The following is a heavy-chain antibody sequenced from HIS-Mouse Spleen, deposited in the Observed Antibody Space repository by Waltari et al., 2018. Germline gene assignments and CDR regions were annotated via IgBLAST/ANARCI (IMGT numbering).Heavy chain of an antibody. CDR3: AGYNWNYGTDY. Sequence: QVQLQQWGAGLLKPSETLSPTCAVYGGSFRGYYWSWIRQPPGKGLEWIGEINHSGSTNYNPSLKSRVTISVDTSKNQFSLKLSSVTAADTAVYYCAGYNWNYGTDYWGQGTLVTVSS. CDR1: GGSFRGYY. CDR2: INHSGST. V-gene: IGHV4-34*01. J-gene: IGHJ4*02. D-gene: IGHD1-7*01.